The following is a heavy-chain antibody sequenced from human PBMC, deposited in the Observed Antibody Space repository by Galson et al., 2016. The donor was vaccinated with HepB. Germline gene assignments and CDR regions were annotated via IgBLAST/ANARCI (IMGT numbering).Heavy chain of an antibody. CDR1: GGAITAGRYY. CDR2: ISTTGDT. D-gene: IGHD4-17*01. J-gene: IGHJ5*02. V-gene: IGHV4-61*02. Sequence: TLSLTCTVSGGAITAGRYYWSWLRQPAGKGLEWIGRISTTGDTNYNSSLKSPVTISLDASANQFYLTLGSVTAADTAVYYCARFYYGDYGRFDPWGQGILVTVSS. CDR3: ARFYYGDYGRFDP.